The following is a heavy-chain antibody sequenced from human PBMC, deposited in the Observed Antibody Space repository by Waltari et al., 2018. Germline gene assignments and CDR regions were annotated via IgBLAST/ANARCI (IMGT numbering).Heavy chain of an antibody. Sequence: EVQLVESGGGLVQPGGSLRLSCAASGFTFSRIWINWVRQAPGKGLVWVSRINSDGSSTSYADSVKGRFTISRDNAKNTLYLQMNSLRAEDTAVYYCASARYSGTYYNDYWGQGMLVTVSP. CDR2: INSDGSST. J-gene: IGHJ4*02. D-gene: IGHD1-26*01. CDR1: GFTFSRIW. V-gene: IGHV3-74*01. CDR3: ASARYSGTYYNDY.